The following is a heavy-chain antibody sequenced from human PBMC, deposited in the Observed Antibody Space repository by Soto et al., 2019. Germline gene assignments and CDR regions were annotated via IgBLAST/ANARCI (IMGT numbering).Heavy chain of an antibody. CDR1: GFAFSDYD. J-gene: IGHJ4*02. V-gene: IGHV3-23*01. CDR3: AKATTNGGWFNPFDS. D-gene: IGHD6-19*01. CDR2: ISGNGGST. Sequence: GGSLRLSCAASGFAFSDYDMSWVRQAPGKGLEWVSAISGNGGSTYYADSVKGRFTISRDNSKNSLFLQMNSLTADDTAVYYCAKATTNGGWFNPFDSWGQGALVTVSS.